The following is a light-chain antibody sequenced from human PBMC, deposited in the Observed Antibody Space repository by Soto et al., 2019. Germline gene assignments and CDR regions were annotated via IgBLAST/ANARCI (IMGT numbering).Light chain of an antibody. CDR1: RSDIGDSNF. J-gene: IGLJ1*01. CDR2: EVN. V-gene: IGLV2-14*01. Sequence: LTQPASVSGSPGQSVTISCTGPRSDIGDSNFISWYQHSPGKAPRLLIYEVNNRPSGVSKRFSGSKAGNTASLTISGLLDDDEADYFCASFRSGTILVFGSGTKSPS. CDR3: ASFRSGTILV.